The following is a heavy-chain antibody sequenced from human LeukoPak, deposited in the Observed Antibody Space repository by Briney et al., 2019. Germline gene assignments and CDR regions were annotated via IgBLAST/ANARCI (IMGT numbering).Heavy chain of an antibody. CDR3: ARDRFPFMYYFDY. V-gene: IGHV3-21*01. J-gene: IGHJ4*02. D-gene: IGHD2/OR15-2a*01. CDR1: GFTFSNYE. Sequence: GGSLRLSCAASGFTFSNYEFNWVRQAPGKGLEWVSSISSSSSYIYYADSVKGRFTISRDNAKNSLYLQMNSLRAEDTAVYYCARDRFPFMYYFDYWGQGTLVTVSS. CDR2: ISSSSSYI.